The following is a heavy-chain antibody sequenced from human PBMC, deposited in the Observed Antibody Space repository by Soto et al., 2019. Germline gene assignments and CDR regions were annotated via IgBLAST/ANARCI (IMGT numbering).Heavy chain of an antibody. CDR2: LSHSGRT. V-gene: IGHV4-38-2*01. J-gene: IGHJ4*02. D-gene: IGHD2-2*01. CDR1: GFSISSDSY. Sequence: SETLSLTCAVSGFSISSDSYWGWMRQSPGKGLEWIGTLSHSGRTFYNPSLKSRVTISADTTKNQFSLSLTSVTAADTAVYYCGHLKTDTEVTPAPPLFDSWGQGTLVTVSS. CDR3: GHLKTDTEVTPAPPLFDS.